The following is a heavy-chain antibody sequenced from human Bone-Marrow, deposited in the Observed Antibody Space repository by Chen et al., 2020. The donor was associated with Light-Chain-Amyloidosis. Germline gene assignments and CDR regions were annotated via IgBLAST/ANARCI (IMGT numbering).Heavy chain of an antibody. CDR1: GFSFDDYE. V-gene: IGHV3-9*01. Sequence: EVQLVESGGGLVQPGRSLRLSCAGSGFSFDDYEMHWVRQGPGKGLEWVSGISWNRDNIGYGDSVKGRFSISRDNARNSLYLQMNGLRPEDTAVYYCAAATSSSWSVGAYYWGQGTLVTVSS. D-gene: IGHD6-13*01. J-gene: IGHJ4*02. CDR2: ISWNRDNI. CDR3: AAATSSSWSVGAYY.